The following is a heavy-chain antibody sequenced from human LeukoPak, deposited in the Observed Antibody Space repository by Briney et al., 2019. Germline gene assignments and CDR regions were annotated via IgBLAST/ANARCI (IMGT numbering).Heavy chain of an antibody. CDR2: IYSGGRT. J-gene: IGHJ4*02. CDR1: GFSVSNNY. V-gene: IGHV3-53*01. Sequence: GGSLRLSCAASGFSVSNNYMTRVRQAPGKGLEWVSIIYSGGRTYYADSVKGRFTVSRDDSKNTLYLQMNSLRAEDTAVYYCAGSESRARGDYWGQGTLVTVSS. D-gene: IGHD6-19*01. CDR3: AGSESRARGDY.